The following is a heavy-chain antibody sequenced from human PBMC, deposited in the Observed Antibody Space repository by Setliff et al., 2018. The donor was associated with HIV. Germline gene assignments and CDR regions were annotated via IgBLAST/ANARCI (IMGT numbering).Heavy chain of an antibody. J-gene: IGHJ6*02. V-gene: IGHV3-30*03. CDR3: ATGPQYSSGWYYPAIDYHYAMDV. CDR2: ILYDGRKK. D-gene: IGHD6-19*01. Sequence: GGSLRLSCAASGLTFSSYGMHWVRQAPGKGLEWVALILYDGRKKFYADSVKGRFTISSDNSKNTLYLQMNSLRAEDTAMYYCATGPQYSSGWYYPAIDYHYAMDVWGQGTTVTVSS. CDR1: GLTFSSYG.